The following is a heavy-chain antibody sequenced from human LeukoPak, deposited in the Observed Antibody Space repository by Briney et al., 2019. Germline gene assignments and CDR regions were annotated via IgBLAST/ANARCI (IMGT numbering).Heavy chain of an antibody. V-gene: IGHV4-34*01. CDR3: ARGVGRITMVRGVNNWFDP. Sequence: SETLSLTCAVYGGSFSGYYWSWIRQPPGKGLEWIGEINHSGSTNYNPSLKSRVTISVDTSKNQFSLKLSSVTAADTAVYYCARGVGRITMVRGVNNWFDPWGQGTLVTVSS. D-gene: IGHD3-10*01. CDR2: INHSGST. J-gene: IGHJ5*02. CDR1: GGSFSGYY.